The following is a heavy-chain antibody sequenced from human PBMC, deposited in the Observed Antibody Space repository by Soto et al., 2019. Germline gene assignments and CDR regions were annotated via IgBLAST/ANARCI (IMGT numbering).Heavy chain of an antibody. D-gene: IGHD3-9*01. J-gene: IGHJ4*02. V-gene: IGHV4-34*01. CDR3: ARARVYYDILTGYYSSFDY. CDR2: INHSGST. Sequence: PSETLSLTCAVYGGSFSGYYWSWIRPPPGKGLEWIGEINHSGSTNYNPSLKSRVTISVDTSKNQFSLKLSSVTAADTAVYYCARARVYYDILTGYYSSFDYWGQGTLVTVSS. CDR1: GGSFSGYY.